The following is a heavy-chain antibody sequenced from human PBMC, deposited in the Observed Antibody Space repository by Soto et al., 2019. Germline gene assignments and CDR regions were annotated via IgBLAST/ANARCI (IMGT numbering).Heavy chain of an antibody. J-gene: IGHJ4*02. CDR1: GLTFSTYW. CDR2: IKTDGTYA. CDR3: AAGGSGYYAN. D-gene: IGHD3-22*01. Sequence: EVQLVESGGDLVQPGGSLRHSCAASGLTFSTYWMHWVRQAPGKGLLWVSRIKTDGTYATYADSVKGRFTISRDNAKNTLYLQMNSLRVEDAAVYYCAAGGSGYYANWGQGTLVTVSS. V-gene: IGHV3-74*01.